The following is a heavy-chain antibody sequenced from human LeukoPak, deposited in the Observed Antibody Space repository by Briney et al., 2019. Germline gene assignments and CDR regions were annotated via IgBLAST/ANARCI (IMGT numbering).Heavy chain of an antibody. V-gene: IGHV1-18*01. J-gene: IGHJ5*02. CDR1: GYILSNNG. Sequence: ASVKVSCKASGYILSNNGITWVRQAPGQGLEWMGWITVYNGHTNYAQKFQDRVTMTTDKSTNTAYMELSSLSSDDTAVYYCARGHRTLPPGVRARKQQEAYNYFDPWGQGTLVTVSS. CDR3: ARGHRTLPPGVRARKQQEAYNYFDP. D-gene: IGHD3-10*01. CDR2: ITVYNGHT.